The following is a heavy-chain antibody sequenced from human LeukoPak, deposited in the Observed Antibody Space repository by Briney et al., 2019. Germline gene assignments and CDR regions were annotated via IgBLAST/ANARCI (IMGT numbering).Heavy chain of an antibody. V-gene: IGHV3-23*01. Sequence: GGSLRLSCAASGFTFSSYAMSWVRQAPGKGLEWVSGISGSGGSTYYADSVKGRFTISRDNSKNTLYLQMNSLRAEDTAVYYCAKGGSGSYLVDYWGQGTLVTVSS. D-gene: IGHD1-26*01. J-gene: IGHJ4*02. CDR3: AKGGSGSYLVDY. CDR2: ISGSGGST. CDR1: GFTFSSYA.